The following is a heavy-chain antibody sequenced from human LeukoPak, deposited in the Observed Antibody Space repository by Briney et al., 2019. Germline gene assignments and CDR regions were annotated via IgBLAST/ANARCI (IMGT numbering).Heavy chain of an antibody. V-gene: IGHV3-23*01. D-gene: IGHD6-13*01. CDR3: ANALGGGNTWYYFDC. CDR2: LSGNGGSP. J-gene: IGHJ4*02. CDR1: GFTFSSYA. Sequence: GGSLRLSRASSGFTFSSYAMSCVRQAPGKGLEWVSSLSGNGGSPNYANSVKGRFTISRDNSKNTLYLQMNSLRAEDTAVYYCANALGGGNTWYYFDCWGQGTLVTVSS.